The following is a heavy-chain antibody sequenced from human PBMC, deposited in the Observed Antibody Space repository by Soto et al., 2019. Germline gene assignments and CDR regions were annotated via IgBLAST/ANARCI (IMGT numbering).Heavy chain of an antibody. J-gene: IGHJ3*02. V-gene: IGHV3-33*01. CDR2: IWYDGSNK. D-gene: IGHD2-2*01. Sequence: VGSLRLSCAASGFTFSSYGMHWVRQAPGKGLEWVAVIWYDGSNKYYADSVKGRFTISRDNSKNTLYLQMNSLRAEDTAVYYCAASVVPAAYDAFDIWGQGTMVTVSS. CDR3: AASVVPAAYDAFDI. CDR1: GFTFSSYG.